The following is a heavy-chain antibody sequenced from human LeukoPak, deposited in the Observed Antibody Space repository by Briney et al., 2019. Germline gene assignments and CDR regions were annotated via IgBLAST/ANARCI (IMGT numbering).Heavy chain of an antibody. V-gene: IGHV4-59*05. Sequence: SETLSLTCTVSGGSISSYYWSWIRQPPGKGLEWIGSIYYSGSTYYNPSLKSRVTISVDTSKNQFSLKLSSVTAADTAVYYCARRPRRDGYNPRSSVDYWGQGTLVTVSS. CDR3: ARRPRRDGYNPRSSVDY. D-gene: IGHD5-24*01. CDR2: IYYSGST. J-gene: IGHJ4*02. CDR1: GGSISSYY.